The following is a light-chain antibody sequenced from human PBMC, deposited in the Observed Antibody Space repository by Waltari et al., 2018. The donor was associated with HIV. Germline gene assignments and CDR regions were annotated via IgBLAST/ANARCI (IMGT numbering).Light chain of an antibody. CDR1: SSSIRSTFV. CDR3: QSFDNSLNGYV. CDR2: ANS. Sequence: QSVLTQPPPVSCAPGPWVTIPCPGSSSSIRSTFVVPPYQLPPGSAPKLLIFANSNRPSGVPDRFSASKSATSASLAISGLQPEDEAEYYCQSFDNSLNGYVFGTGTTVIVL. V-gene: IGLV1-40*01. J-gene: IGLJ1*01.